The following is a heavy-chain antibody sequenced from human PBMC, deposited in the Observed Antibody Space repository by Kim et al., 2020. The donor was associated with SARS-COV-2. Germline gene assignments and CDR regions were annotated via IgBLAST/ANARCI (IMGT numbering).Heavy chain of an antibody. Sequence: KGRFTISRDNSKNTLYLQLNSLRAEDTAVYYCAKDRCFSDSCSLGTEYCRHWGQGTLVTVSS. CDR3: AKDRCFSDSCSLGTEYCRH. V-gene: IGHV3-30*02. D-gene: IGHD3-22*01. J-gene: IGHJ1*01.